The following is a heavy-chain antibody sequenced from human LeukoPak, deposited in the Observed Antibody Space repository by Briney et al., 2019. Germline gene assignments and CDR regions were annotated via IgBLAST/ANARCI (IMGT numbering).Heavy chain of an antibody. J-gene: IGHJ4*02. CDR1: GYTFTRYY. D-gene: IGHD5-24*01. CDR2: ISPSGGST. V-gene: IGHV1-46*01. CDR3: ASIRDGYNTFDY. Sequence: GSVKVSCKASGYTFTRYYMHWVRQAPGQGLESMGIISPSGGSTSYAQKFQGRVTMTRDTSTSTVYMELSSLRSEDTAVYSCASIRDGYNTFDYWGQGTLLTVSS.